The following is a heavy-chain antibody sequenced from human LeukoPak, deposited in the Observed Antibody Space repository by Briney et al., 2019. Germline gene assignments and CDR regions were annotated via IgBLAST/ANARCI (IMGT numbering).Heavy chain of an antibody. J-gene: IGHJ6*03. Sequence: SETLSLTCAVYGGSFSGYYWSWIRQPPGKGLEWIGYIYYSGSTNYNPSLKSRVTISVDTSKNQFSLKLSSVTAADTAVYYCARSLLGFGGEPGFLLSSYYYYYMDVWGKGTTVTISS. CDR3: ARSLLGFGGEPGFLLSSYYYYYMDV. CDR2: IYYSGST. CDR1: GGSFSGYY. D-gene: IGHD3-3*01. V-gene: IGHV4-59*12.